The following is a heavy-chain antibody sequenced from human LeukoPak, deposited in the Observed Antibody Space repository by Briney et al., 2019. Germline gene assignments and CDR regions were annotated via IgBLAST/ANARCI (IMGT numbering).Heavy chain of an antibody. CDR2: INPNSGGT. Sequence: ASVKVSCKASGYTFTGYYMHWVRQAPGQGLEWMGWINPNSGGTNYAQKFQGRVTMTRDTPISTAYMELSRLRSDDTAVYYCARDKRIAARRTDAFDIWGQGTMVTVSS. D-gene: IGHD6-6*01. J-gene: IGHJ3*02. CDR1: GYTFTGYY. V-gene: IGHV1-2*02. CDR3: ARDKRIAARRTDAFDI.